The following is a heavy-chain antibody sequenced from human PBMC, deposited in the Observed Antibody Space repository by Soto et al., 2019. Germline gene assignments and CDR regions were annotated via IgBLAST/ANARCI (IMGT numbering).Heavy chain of an antibody. V-gene: IGHV1-18*01. D-gene: IGHD2-2*02. J-gene: IGHJ6*02. Sequence: GASVKVSCKASGYTFTSYGISWVRQAPGQGLEWMGWISAYNGNTNYAQKLQGRVTMTTDTSTSTAYMELRSLRSDDTAVYYCARDLYCTSTSCYTFVYYYYYGMDVWGQGTTVTVSS. CDR1: GYTFTSYG. CDR2: ISAYNGNT. CDR3: ARDLYCTSTSCYTFVYYYYYGMDV.